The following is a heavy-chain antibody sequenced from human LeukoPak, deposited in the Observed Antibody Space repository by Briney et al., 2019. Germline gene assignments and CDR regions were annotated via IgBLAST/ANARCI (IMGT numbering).Heavy chain of an antibody. CDR2: IKQDGSEK. V-gene: IGHV3-7*04. CDR3: ARDPRQYYFDY. Sequence: PGGSLRLSCAASGFTFSSYWMSWVRQAPGKGLEGVANIKQDGSEKYYVDSVKGRFTISRDNAKNSLYLQMNSLRAEDTAVYYCARDPRQYYFDYWGQGTLVTVSS. CDR1: GFTFSSYW. J-gene: IGHJ4*02.